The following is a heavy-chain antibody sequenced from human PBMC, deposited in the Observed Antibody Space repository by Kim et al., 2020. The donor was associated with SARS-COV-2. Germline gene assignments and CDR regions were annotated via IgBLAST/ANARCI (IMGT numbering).Heavy chain of an antibody. J-gene: IGHJ6*02. Sequence: GGSLRLSCAASGFNFDDYAIHWVRQAPGKGLEWVSGVAWNSATIDYAHSVKGRFTISRDNAKNSLYLQMNSLRPDDTALYYCAFLGPSGVDYPGADYSNMDVWGHGTTVTVSS. CDR2: VAWNSATI. CDR3: AFLGPSGVDYPGADYSNMDV. CDR1: GFNFDDYA. D-gene: IGHD5-12*01. V-gene: IGHV3-9*01.